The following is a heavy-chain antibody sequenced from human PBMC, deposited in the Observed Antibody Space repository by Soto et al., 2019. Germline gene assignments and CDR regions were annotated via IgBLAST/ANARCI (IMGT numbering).Heavy chain of an antibody. V-gene: IGHV1-2*02. J-gene: IGHJ4*02. D-gene: IGHD3-9*01. CDR3: ARPPGYISDWYYFDL. CDR1: GYTFIDYY. Sequence: ASVKVSCKASGYTFIDYYMHWVRQAPGQGFEWMGRISPRSGGTNYAQKFQGRVTMTWDASLNTAYMELSSLISEDTAVYYCARPPGYISDWYYFDLWGQGTLVTVSS. CDR2: ISPRSGGT.